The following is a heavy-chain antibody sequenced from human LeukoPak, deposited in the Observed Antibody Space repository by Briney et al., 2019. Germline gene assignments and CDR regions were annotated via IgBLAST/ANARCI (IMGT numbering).Heavy chain of an antibody. CDR2: IYYSGST. CDR1: GGSFSSYY. V-gene: IGHV4-59*01. CDR3: ARATAYYDFWSGYYLAFDI. Sequence: SETLSLTCAVYGGSFSSYYWSWIRQPPGKGLEWIGYIYYSGSTNYNPSLKSRVTISVDTSKNQFSLKLSSVTAADTAVYYCARATAYYDFWSGYYLAFDIWGQGTMVTVSS. D-gene: IGHD3-3*01. J-gene: IGHJ3*02.